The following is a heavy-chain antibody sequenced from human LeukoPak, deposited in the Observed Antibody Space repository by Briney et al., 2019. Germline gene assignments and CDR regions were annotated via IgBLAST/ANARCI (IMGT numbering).Heavy chain of an antibody. V-gene: IGHV3-7*01. Sequence: GGSLRLSCAASGFTFSSYWMSWVRQAPGKGLEWVANIKQDGSEKYYVDSVKGRFTISRDYAKNSLYLQMNSLRVEDTAVYYCAKVAKYYYGPETYYFFEQWGQGTPVTASS. CDR1: GFTFSSYW. J-gene: IGHJ4*02. D-gene: IGHD3-10*01. CDR2: IKQDGSEK. CDR3: AKVAKYYYGPETYYFFEQ.